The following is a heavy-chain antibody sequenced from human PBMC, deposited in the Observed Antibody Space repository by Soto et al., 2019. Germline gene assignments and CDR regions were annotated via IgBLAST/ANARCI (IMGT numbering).Heavy chain of an antibody. CDR1: GFTFSSYA. D-gene: IGHD3-16*02. CDR3: AKGRGLGELSHHEHEYYYYYYYGMDV. CDR2: ISGSGGST. V-gene: IGHV3-23*01. Sequence: GGSLRLSCAASGFTFSSYAMSWVRQAPGKGLEWVSAISGSGGSTYYADSVKGRFTISRDNSKNTLYLQMNSLRAEDTAVYYCAKGRGLGELSHHEHEYYYYYYYGMDVWGQGTTVTVSS. J-gene: IGHJ6*02.